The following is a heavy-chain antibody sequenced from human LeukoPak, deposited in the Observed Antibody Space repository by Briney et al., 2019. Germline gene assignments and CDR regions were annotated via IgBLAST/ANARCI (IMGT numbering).Heavy chain of an antibody. CDR1: GFTFSDYY. V-gene: IGHV3-23*01. Sequence: GGSLRLSCAASGFTFSDYYMSRIRQAPGKGLEWVSAISGGGGSTYYADSVKGRFTISRDNSRNTLYLQMNSLRAEDTAVYYCAKSYSSSWYDSDYWGQGTLVTVSS. CDR2: ISGGGGST. CDR3: AKSYSSSWYDSDY. D-gene: IGHD6-13*01. J-gene: IGHJ4*02.